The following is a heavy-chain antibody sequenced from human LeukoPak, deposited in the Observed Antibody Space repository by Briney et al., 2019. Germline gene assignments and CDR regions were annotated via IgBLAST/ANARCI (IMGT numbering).Heavy chain of an antibody. CDR1: GFTLRSDA. D-gene: IGHD6-19*01. Sequence: GGSLRLSCAAFGFTLRSDAMTWVRQAPGKGLEWVSSIRGPGTGTHYADSVKGRFSISRDDSKNTVYLQMNSLRAEDTAIYYCAKCTPYTTGWCNWLDPWGQGTLVTVSS. V-gene: IGHV3-23*01. CDR2: IRGPGTGT. J-gene: IGHJ5*02. CDR3: AKCTPYTTGWCNWLDP.